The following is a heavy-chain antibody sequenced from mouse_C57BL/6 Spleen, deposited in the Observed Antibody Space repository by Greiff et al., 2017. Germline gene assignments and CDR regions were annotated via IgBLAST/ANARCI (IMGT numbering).Heavy chain of an antibody. J-gene: IGHJ1*03. D-gene: IGHD1-1*01. CDR1: GYSITGYY. V-gene: IGHV1-20*01. Sequence: VQLQQSGPELVKPGDSVKISCTASGYSITGYYMNWVMQSPGKSLEWIGWINPYNGDTYYTPKFHGKATMTADTSSNTAHLQLRSLTSEDTAVYYCARDCSYRYGYFDFWGTGTTVTVSS. CDR2: INPYNGDT. CDR3: ARDCSYRYGYFDF.